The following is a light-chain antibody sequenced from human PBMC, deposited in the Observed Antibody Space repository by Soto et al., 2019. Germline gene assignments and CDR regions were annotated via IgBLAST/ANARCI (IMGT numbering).Light chain of an antibody. CDR2: GAS. CDR1: QGVGSD. V-gene: IGKV3-15*01. Sequence: EIVMTQSPVTLSASPGERVTLPCRASQGVGSDVAWYQQKPGQAPGLLIYGASIREVGVPARFSGSGSGTEFTLTISSLQSEDFAVYYCQQYNNWPPFTYGPGTIVDIK. CDR3: QQYNNWPPFT. J-gene: IGKJ3*01.